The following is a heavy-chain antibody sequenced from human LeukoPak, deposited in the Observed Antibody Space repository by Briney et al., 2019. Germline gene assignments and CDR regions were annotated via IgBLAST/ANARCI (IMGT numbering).Heavy chain of an antibody. Sequence: SETLSLTCTVSGGSISSYYWSWIRQPPGKGLEWIGYIYYSGSTNYNPSLKSRVTISVDASKNQFSLKLSSVTAADTAVYYCARCCSSTSCYGSAFDIWGQGTMVTVSS. CDR1: GGSISSYY. J-gene: IGHJ3*02. D-gene: IGHD2-2*01. V-gene: IGHV4-59*01. CDR3: ARCCSSTSCYGSAFDI. CDR2: IYYSGST.